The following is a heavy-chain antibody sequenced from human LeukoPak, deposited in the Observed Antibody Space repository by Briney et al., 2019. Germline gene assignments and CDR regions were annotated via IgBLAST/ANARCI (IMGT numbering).Heavy chain of an antibody. D-gene: IGHD3-3*01. CDR2: INHSGST. V-gene: IGHV4-34*01. Sequence: SETLSLTCAVYGGSFSGYYWSWIRQPPGKGLEWMGEINHSGSTNYNPSLKSRVTISVDTSKNQFSLKLSSVTAADTAVYYCARRSGVVPLPLGWFDPWGQGTLVTVSS. CDR3: ARRSGVVPLPLGWFDP. J-gene: IGHJ5*02. CDR1: GGSFSGYY.